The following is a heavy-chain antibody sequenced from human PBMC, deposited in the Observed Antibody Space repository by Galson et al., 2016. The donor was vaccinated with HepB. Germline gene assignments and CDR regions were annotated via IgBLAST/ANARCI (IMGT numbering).Heavy chain of an antibody. CDR1: GYTLSELF. CDR2: FDSEAGKT. Sequence: SVKVSCKVSGYTLSELFIHWVRQAPGKGLEWMGGFDSEAGKTIYAQKFQGRLTITSDASPTTVYMDLSSLTSEDTAWEYWARARMWEGSGSGGTGYGWIDHGGQGTLVTV. D-gene: IGHD1-26*01. CDR3: ARARMWEGSGSGGTGYGWIDH. V-gene: IGHV1-24*01. J-gene: IGHJ5*02.